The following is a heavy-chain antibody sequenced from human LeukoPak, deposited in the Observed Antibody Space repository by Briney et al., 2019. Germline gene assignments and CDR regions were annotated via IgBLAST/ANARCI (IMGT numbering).Heavy chain of an antibody. CDR3: ARRDISSGWSFDY. V-gene: IGHV4-4*07. CDR2: IHTSGST. Sequence: SETLSLTCTVSGGSISSYHWSWIRQPAGKGLEWIGQIHTSGSTNYNPPLKSRVTMSIDTTEDQVSLTIRSVTAADTAFYYCARRDISSGWSFDYWGQGTLVTVSS. J-gene: IGHJ4*02. CDR1: GGSISSYH. D-gene: IGHD6-19*01.